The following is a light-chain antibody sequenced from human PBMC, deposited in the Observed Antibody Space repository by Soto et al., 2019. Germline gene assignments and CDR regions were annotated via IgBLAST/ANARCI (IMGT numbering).Light chain of an antibody. CDR2: EVS. J-gene: IGLJ2*01. Sequence: QSALTQPASVSGSPGQSITISCTGSSSDVGGYNLVSWYQKSPGKAPNLIIYEVSQRPSGISNRFSGSKSGNTASLTISGLQAEDEADYYCCSYAGSYTFVVFGGGTQLTVL. V-gene: IGLV2-23*02. CDR3: CSYAGSYTFVV. CDR1: SSDVGGYNL.